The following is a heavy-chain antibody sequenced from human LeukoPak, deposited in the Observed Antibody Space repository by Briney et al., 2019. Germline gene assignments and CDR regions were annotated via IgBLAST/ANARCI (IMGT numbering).Heavy chain of an antibody. D-gene: IGHD5-12*01. CDR2: IHYSGST. V-gene: IGHV4-59*02. J-gene: IGHJ4*02. Sequence: SETLSLTCTVSGGSVSSYYWSWIRQPPGKGLEWIGYIHYSGSTNYNPSLKSRVTISVDTSKNQFSLKLSSVTAADTAVYYCARVDSGYDLFYFDYWGQGTLVTVSS. CDR1: GGSVSSYY. CDR3: ARVDSGYDLFYFDY.